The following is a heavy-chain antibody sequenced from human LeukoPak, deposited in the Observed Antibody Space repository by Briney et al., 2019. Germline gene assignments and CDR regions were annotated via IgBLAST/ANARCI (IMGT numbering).Heavy chain of an antibody. CDR1: GYRVSTNTGA. V-gene: IGHV6-1*01. CDR2: TYYRSQWHN. CDR3: ARGGSFAFDI. Sequence: SHTLLLTFAISGYRVSTNTGAWNWIRQSPSRGLEWLGRTYYRSQWHNEYAVSVKSRINVTPDTSKNQVSLQLNSVTLEDTAVYYCARGGSFAFDIWGQGTMVTVSA. J-gene: IGHJ3*02. D-gene: IGHD2-15*01.